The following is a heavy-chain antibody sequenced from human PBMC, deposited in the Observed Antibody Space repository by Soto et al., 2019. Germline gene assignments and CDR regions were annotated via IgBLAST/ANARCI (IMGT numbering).Heavy chain of an antibody. V-gene: IGHV4-59*01. D-gene: IGHD3-3*01. Sequence: SETPSPTCTVSGGSIHRYYWSWIRQPPGKGLEWIGYIYYSGSTNYNPSLKSRVTISVDTSKNQFSLKLSSVTAADTAVYYCARRDSDAFDIWGQGTMVTVSS. CDR1: GGSIHRYY. CDR2: IYYSGST. J-gene: IGHJ3*02. CDR3: ARRDSDAFDI.